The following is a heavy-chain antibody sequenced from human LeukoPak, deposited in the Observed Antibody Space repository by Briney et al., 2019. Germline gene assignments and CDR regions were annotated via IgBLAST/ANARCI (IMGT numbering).Heavy chain of an antibody. CDR2: IYYTGRT. D-gene: IGHD2-15*01. V-gene: IGHV4-4*08. J-gene: IGHJ4*02. CDR3: AREAGGRPLLSYVDS. Sequence: SETLSLTCIVSGGPISVDYWNWIRQAPGKGLEWIGYIYYTGRTKYNPSLASRLTISIDTSKNQFSLKLSSVTAADTALYYCAREAGGRPLLSYVDSWGQGTLVAVSS. CDR1: GGPISVDY.